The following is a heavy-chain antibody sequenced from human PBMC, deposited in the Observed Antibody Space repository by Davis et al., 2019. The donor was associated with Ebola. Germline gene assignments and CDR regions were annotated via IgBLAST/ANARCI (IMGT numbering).Heavy chain of an antibody. D-gene: IGHD5-18*01. V-gene: IGHV1-24*01. CDR1: GYTLTDLS. J-gene: IGHJ6*04. Sequence: AASVKVSCKVSGYTLTDLSMYWVRQAPGKGLEWLGGFDPEDGETIYAQKFQGRVTMTRNTSISTAYMELSSLRSEDTAVYYCARGNVDTAMVKLYYYYGMDVWGKGTTVTVSS. CDR3: ARGNVDTAMVKLYYYYGMDV. CDR2: FDPEDGET.